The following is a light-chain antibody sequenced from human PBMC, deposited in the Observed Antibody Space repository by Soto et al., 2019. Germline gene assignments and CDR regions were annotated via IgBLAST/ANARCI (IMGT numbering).Light chain of an antibody. Sequence: DIQMTQSPSTLSASVGDRVNITCRASPSIDTWLAWYQQKPGEVPKVLIYKVSNLQRGVPSRFSGSGSGTEFTLTISGIQPYEFATYYCQHYKFFPWTFGQVTKVDIK. V-gene: IGKV1-5*03. CDR1: PSIDTW. CDR3: QHYKFFPWT. J-gene: IGKJ1*01. CDR2: KVS.